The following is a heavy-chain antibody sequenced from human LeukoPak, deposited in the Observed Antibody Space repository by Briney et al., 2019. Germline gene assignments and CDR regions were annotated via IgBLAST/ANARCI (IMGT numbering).Heavy chain of an antibody. V-gene: IGHV3-74*01. D-gene: IGHD6-13*01. CDR1: GFTFSSYW. Sequence: GGSLRLSCAASGFTFSSYWIHWVRQGSGKGLVWVSRINSVGSSTSYADSVKGRFTISRDNAKNTLYLQMNSLRAEDTAVYYCARGTSSWRNGMDVWGQGTTVTVSS. CDR3: ARGTSSWRNGMDV. CDR2: INSVGSST. J-gene: IGHJ6*02.